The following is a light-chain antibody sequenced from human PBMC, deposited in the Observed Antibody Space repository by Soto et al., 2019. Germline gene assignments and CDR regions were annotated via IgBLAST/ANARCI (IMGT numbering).Light chain of an antibody. CDR1: QSVSSNY. V-gene: IGKV3-20*01. J-gene: IGKJ5*01. CDR3: QQYGSSPVT. Sequence: EIVFTQSPCTLSLSPGERATLSCRASQSVSSNYLAWYHQKPGQAPRLLIYGASSRATGIPDKFSGSGSGTDFTLTISRLEPEDFAVYYCQQYGSSPVTFGQGTRLEIK. CDR2: GAS.